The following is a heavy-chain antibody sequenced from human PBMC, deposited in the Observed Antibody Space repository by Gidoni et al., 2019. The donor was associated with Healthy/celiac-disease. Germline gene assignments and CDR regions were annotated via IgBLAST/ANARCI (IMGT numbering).Heavy chain of an antibody. V-gene: IGHV1-69*02. CDR3: ARGPTIFGYGMDV. Sequence: QVQLVQSGAEVKKPGSSVKVSCKASGGTFSSYTISWVRQAPGQRLEWMGRIIPILGIANYAQKFQGRVTITADKSTSTAYMELSSLRSEDTAVYYCARGPTIFGYGMDVRGQGTTVTVSS. D-gene: IGHD3-3*01. CDR2: IIPILGIA. J-gene: IGHJ6*02. CDR1: GGTFSSYT.